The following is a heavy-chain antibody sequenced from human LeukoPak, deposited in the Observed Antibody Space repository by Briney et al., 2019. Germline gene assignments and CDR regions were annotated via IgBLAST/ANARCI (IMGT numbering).Heavy chain of an antibody. V-gene: IGHV3-9*01. CDR2: ISWNSGSI. Sequence: GRSLRLSCAASGFTFDDYAMHLVRQAPGKGLEWVSGISWNSGSIGYADSVKGRFTISRDNAKNSLYLQMNSLRSEDTALYYCEKDLRGNPPYYFDYWGQGTLVTVSS. CDR1: GFTFDDYA. CDR3: EKDLRGNPPYYFDY. D-gene: IGHD5-12*01. J-gene: IGHJ4*02.